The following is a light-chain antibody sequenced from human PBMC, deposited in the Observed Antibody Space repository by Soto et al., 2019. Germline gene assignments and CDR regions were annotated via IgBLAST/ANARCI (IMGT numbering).Light chain of an antibody. CDR3: SSYPRSSTLLDV. Sequence: QSALTQPASVSGSPGPSITISCTGTSSDVGGYNYVSWYQQHPGKAPKLMIYDVSNRPSGVSNRFSGSKSGNTASLTISGRQAEDEADYYCSSYPRSSTLLDVFGTGTQVTVL. CDR2: DVS. CDR1: SSDVGGYNY. J-gene: IGLJ1*01. V-gene: IGLV2-14*01.